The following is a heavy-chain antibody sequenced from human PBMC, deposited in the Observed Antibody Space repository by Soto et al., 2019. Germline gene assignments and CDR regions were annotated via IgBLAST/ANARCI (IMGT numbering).Heavy chain of an antibody. CDR2: ISAYNGNT. CDR3: ARGRYCASGSCAYDY. J-gene: IGHJ4*02. V-gene: IGHV1-18*01. Sequence: QLMQSGAEVKKPGASVQVSCKASGYTFSSYNINWVRQVPGHGLEWLGWISAYNGNTKYAENLQGRVTMTTDTSTSTAYMEMRSLISDDTALYYCARGRYCASGSCAYDYWGQGTLVTVSS. D-gene: IGHD2-15*01. CDR1: GYTFSSYN.